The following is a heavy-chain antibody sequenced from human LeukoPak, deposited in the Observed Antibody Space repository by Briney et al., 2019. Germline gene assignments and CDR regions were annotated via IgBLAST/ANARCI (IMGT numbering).Heavy chain of an antibody. CDR3: AKDYSRSDDSGTEKDLPFDY. V-gene: IGHV3-23*01. J-gene: IGHJ4*02. CDR2: INDRGGST. CDR1: GFTFSSYA. D-gene: IGHD3-10*01. Sequence: GGSLRLSCAASGFTFSSYAMSWVRQAPGKGLERVSTINDRGGSTFYADSVKGRFTISRDNSKNTLFVQLNSLRAEDTALYYCAKDYSRSDDSGTEKDLPFDYWGQGTLVTVSS.